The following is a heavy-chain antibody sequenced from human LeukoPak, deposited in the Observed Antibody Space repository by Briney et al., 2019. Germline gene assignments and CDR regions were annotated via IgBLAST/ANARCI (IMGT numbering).Heavy chain of an antibody. Sequence: GALVKVSCKASGYTFTSYYIHWMRQAPGQGLEWVGWINPNSGGSHYARRFQGRVTMTSDTSINTGYMELTSLTTDDTAVYYCARGPRYGESGYDLGPYWGQGTLVTVSS. CDR1: GYTFTSYY. D-gene: IGHD5-12*01. V-gene: IGHV1-2*02. J-gene: IGHJ4*02. CDR3: ARGPRYGESGYDLGPY. CDR2: INPNSGGS.